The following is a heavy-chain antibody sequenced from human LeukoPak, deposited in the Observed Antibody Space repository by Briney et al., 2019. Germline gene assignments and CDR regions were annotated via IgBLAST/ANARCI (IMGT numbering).Heavy chain of an antibody. V-gene: IGHV1-18*01. D-gene: IGHD2-15*01. Sequence: ASVKVSCKASGYTFTSYGISWLRQAPGQGLEWMGWISAYNGNTNYAQKLQGRVTMTTDTSTRTAHMELRTLRSDDTAVYYCARDRGYCSGGSCYQGMDVWGQGTTVTVSS. CDR3: ARDRGYCSGGSCYQGMDV. CDR1: GYTFTSYG. CDR2: ISAYNGNT. J-gene: IGHJ6*02.